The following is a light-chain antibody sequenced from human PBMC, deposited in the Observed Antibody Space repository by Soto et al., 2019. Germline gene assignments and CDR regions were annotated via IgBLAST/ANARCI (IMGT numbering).Light chain of an antibody. J-gene: IGLJ2*01. Sequence: QSALTQPASVSGSPGQSITISCTGISSDVGSYNLVSWYQLHPGKAPKLMIYEVSKRPSGVSNRFSGSKSGNTASLTISGLQAEDEADYYCCSYADTSTLVFGGGTKLTVL. CDR2: EVS. CDR1: SSDVGSYNL. CDR3: CSYADTSTLV. V-gene: IGLV2-23*02.